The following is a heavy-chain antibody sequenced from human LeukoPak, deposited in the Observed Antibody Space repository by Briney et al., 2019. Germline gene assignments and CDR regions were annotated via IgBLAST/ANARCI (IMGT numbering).Heavy chain of an antibody. Sequence: PGRSLRLSCTASGFTFGDYAMSWFRQAPGKGLEWVAFIRTKAYGGTTEYAASVKGRFTISRDDSKSIASLQMNSLKTEDTAVYYCTRDVASAGRPLDAFDIWGQGTMVTVSS. CDR1: GFTFGDYA. V-gene: IGHV3-49*03. CDR2: IRTKAYGGTT. J-gene: IGHJ3*02. D-gene: IGHD6-13*01. CDR3: TRDVASAGRPLDAFDI.